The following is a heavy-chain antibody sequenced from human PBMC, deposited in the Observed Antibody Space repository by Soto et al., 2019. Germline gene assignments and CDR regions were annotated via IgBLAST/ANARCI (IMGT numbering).Heavy chain of an antibody. Sequence: SVKVSCKASGGTFSNYAFSWVRQAPGQGLEWLGGIMPIFGRADYAQKFRDRDTITADESTSTAHMELSSLRSDDTAVYYCALWLKEGGIGGNYYYGLGVWDKGSRVTVSS. V-gene: IGHV1-69*13. J-gene: IGHJ6*04. CDR3: ALWLKEGGIGGNYYYGLGV. D-gene: IGHD2-15*01. CDR2: IMPIFGRA. CDR1: GGTFSNYA.